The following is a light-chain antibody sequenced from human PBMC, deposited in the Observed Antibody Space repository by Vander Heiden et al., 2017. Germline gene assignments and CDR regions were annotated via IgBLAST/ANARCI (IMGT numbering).Light chain of an antibody. CDR2: DVT. V-gene: IGLV2-8*01. CDR1: SSDIGAYTY. J-gene: IGLJ1*01. Sequence: SVLIQPPSASGSPGQSVTISCTGTSSDIGAYTYVSWYQQYPGKAPKVIIYDVTKRTSGVPDRFSGSKSGNTASLTVSGLQAEDEADYYCGSYTTTNHYVFGTGTRITVL. CDR3: GSYTTTNHYV.